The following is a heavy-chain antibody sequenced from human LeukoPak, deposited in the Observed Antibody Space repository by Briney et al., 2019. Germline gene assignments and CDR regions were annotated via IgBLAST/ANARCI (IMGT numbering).Heavy chain of an antibody. CDR3: ARDKLLAYGNWFDP. V-gene: IGHV3-23*01. CDR2: ISGSGGST. CDR1: GFTFSSYA. D-gene: IGHD1-7*01. J-gene: IGHJ5*02. Sequence: GGSLRLSCAASGFTFSSYAMSWVRQAPGKGLEWVSAISGSGGSTYYADSVKGRFTISRDNSKNTLYLQMNSLRAEDTVVYYCARDKLLAYGNWFDPWGQGTLVTVSS.